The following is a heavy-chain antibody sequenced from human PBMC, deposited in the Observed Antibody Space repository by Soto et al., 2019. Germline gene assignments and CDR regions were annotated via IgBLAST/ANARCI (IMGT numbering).Heavy chain of an antibody. V-gene: IGHV3-30-3*01. CDR1: GFTFSSYA. D-gene: IGHD3-22*01. CDR2: ISYDGSNK. CDR3: ARVGSITMIVEQFDY. J-gene: IGHJ4*02. Sequence: VQLVESGGGVVQPGRSLRLSCAASGFTFSSYAMHWVRQAPGKGLEWVAVISYDGSNKYYADSVKGRFTISRDNSKNTLYLQMNSLRAEDTAVYYCARVGSITMIVEQFDYWGQGTLVTVSS.